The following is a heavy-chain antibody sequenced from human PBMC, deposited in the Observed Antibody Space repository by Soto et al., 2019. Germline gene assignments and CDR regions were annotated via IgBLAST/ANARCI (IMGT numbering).Heavy chain of an antibody. Sequence: GGSLRLSCAASGFTFSSYAMHWVRQAPGKGLEWVAVISYDGSNKYYADSVKGRFTISRDNSKNTLYLQMNSLRAEDTAVYYCARGPITMDIWGQGTMVTVSS. CDR3: ARGPITMDI. J-gene: IGHJ3*02. CDR1: GFTFSSYA. CDR2: ISYDGSNK. V-gene: IGHV3-30-3*01. D-gene: IGHD3-10*01.